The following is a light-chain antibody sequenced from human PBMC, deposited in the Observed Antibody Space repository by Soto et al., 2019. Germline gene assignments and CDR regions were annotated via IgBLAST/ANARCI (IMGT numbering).Light chain of an antibody. J-gene: IGKJ2*01. CDR2: KAS. CDR3: QQYSSYSAYT. Sequence: DIQMTQSPSTLFASVGDRVTMTCRASQSISSWLAWHQQKAGKAPKLLIYKASSLESGVPSRLSGSGSGTEFTLTISSLQPADFATYYCQQYSSYSAYTFGQGNKV. V-gene: IGKV1-5*03. CDR1: QSISSW.